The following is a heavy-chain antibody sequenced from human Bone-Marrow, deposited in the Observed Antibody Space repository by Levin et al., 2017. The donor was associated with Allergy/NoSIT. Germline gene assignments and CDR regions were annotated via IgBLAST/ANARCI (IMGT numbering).Heavy chain of an antibody. CDR2: ISGSGGST. J-gene: IGHJ4*02. V-gene: IGHV3-23*01. CDR1: GFTFSNYA. Sequence: GGSLRLSCAASGFTFSNYAMTWVRQAPGKGLEWVSSISGSGGSTYYADSVKGRFTISRDNSKNTLYLRMNSLRAEDTAIYYCAKDVSRGNCYDSWGQGTLVTVSS. CDR3: AKDVSRGNCYDS. D-gene: IGHD4-23*01.